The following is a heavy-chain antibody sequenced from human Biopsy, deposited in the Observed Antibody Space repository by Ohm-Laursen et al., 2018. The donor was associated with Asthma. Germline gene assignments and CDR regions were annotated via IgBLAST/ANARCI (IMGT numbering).Heavy chain of an antibody. Sequence: SLRLSCAASGFSFSNFAIHWVRQAPGKGLEWVGVISKDASTQDYADSVKGRFTMARDNSKNTLDLRMNSLREEDTAVYYCVRDGTDDAFNIWGQGTVVSVSS. CDR1: GFSFSNFA. J-gene: IGHJ3*02. CDR3: VRDGTDDAFNI. CDR2: ISKDASTQ. V-gene: IGHV3-30*06. D-gene: IGHD1-1*01.